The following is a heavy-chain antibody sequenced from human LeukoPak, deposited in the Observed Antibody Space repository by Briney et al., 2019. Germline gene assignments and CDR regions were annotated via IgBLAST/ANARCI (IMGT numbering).Heavy chain of an antibody. CDR1: GYTFTSYG. D-gene: IGHD6-13*01. J-gene: IGHJ4*02. CDR3: ARLQGGLIAADGVYFDY. Sequence: ASVKVSCKASGYTFTSYGISWVRQAPGQGLEWMGWISAYNGNTNYAQKLQGRVTMTTDTSTSTAYMELRSLRSDDTAVYYCARLQGGLIAADGVYFDYWGQGTLVTVSS. V-gene: IGHV1-18*01. CDR2: ISAYNGNT.